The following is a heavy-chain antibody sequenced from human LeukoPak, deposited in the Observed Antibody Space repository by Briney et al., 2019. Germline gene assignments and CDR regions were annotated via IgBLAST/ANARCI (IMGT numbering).Heavy chain of an antibody. Sequence: GASVKVSCKASGYTFTSYGISWVRQAPGQGLEWMGRIIPILGIANYAQKFQGRVTITADKSTSTAYMELSSLRSEDTAVYYCASPGPHIVVVPAAMGYYYGMDVWGQGTTVTVSS. D-gene: IGHD2-2*01. J-gene: IGHJ6*02. V-gene: IGHV1-69*04. CDR2: IIPILGIA. CDR3: ASPGPHIVVVPAAMGYYYGMDV. CDR1: GYTFTSYG.